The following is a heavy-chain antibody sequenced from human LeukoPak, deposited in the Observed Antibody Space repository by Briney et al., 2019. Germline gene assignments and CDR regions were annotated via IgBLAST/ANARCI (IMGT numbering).Heavy chain of an antibody. D-gene: IGHD3-3*01. CDR1: GYTFTSYG. CDR2: ISAYNGNT. J-gene: IGHJ4*02. Sequence: ASVKASCKASGYTFTSYGISWVRQAPGQGLEWMGWISAYNGNTNYAQKLQGRVTMTTDTSTSTAYMELRSLRSGDTAVYYCARARISGYDFWSGYCFDYWGQGTLVTVSS. CDR3: ARARISGYDFWSGYCFDY. V-gene: IGHV1-18*01.